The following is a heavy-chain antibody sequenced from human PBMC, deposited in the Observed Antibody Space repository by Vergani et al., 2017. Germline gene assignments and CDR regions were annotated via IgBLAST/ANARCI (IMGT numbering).Heavy chain of an antibody. CDR3: ARGGDLGYCSSNSCLGGWFDP. J-gene: IGHJ5*02. V-gene: IGHV3-74*01. D-gene: IGHD2-2*01. CDR2: IDSDGSST. Sequence: EVQLVESGGGLVQPGGSLRLSCAASGFTFSSYWKHWVRQAPGKGLVWVSRIDSDGSSTNYADSVKGRFTISRDNAKNTMLLQMSSLRAEDTAVYYCARGGDLGYCSSNSCLGGWFDPWGQGTLVTVSS. CDR1: GFTFSSYW.